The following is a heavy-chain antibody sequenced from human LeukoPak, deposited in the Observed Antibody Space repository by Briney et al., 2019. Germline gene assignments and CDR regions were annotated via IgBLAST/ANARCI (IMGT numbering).Heavy chain of an antibody. CDR1: GFTFSSYG. J-gene: IGHJ4*02. CDR2: ISGSGGST. CDR3: AKLLVVVPAAIPY. V-gene: IGHV3-23*01. D-gene: IGHD2-2*01. Sequence: GGSLRLSCAASGFTFSSYGMHWVRQAPGKGLEWVSAISGSGGSTYYADSVKGRFTISRDNSKNTLYLQMNSLRAEDTAVYYCAKLLVVVPAAIPYWGQGTLVTVSS.